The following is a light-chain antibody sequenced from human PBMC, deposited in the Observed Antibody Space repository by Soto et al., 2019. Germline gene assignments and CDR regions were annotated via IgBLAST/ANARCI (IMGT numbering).Light chain of an antibody. Sequence: QSVLTQPPSVSGAPGQRVTISCTGSSSNIGAGYDVHWYQQLPGTAPKLLIYGNSNRPSGVPDRFSGSKSGTSASLAITGLQAEDEADYSCQSYDRSLSGRVVFGGGTKVTVL. CDR1: SSNIGAGYD. CDR2: GNS. CDR3: QSYDRSLSGRVV. J-gene: IGLJ2*01. V-gene: IGLV1-40*01.